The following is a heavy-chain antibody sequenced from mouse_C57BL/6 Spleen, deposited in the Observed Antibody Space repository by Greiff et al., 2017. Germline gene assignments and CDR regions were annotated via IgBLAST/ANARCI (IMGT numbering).Heavy chain of an antibody. CDR1: GFSFSDYG. CDR3: ASELGRAWFAY. CDR2: ISSGSSTI. J-gene: IGHJ3*01. D-gene: IGHD4-1*01. Sequence: EVQLVASGGGLVKPGGSLKLSCAASGFSFSDYGMHWVRQAPEKGLEWVAYISSGSSTIYYADTVKGRFTITRDNATNTLFLQMTCLRSEDTAMYYCASELGRAWFAYWGQGTLVTVSA. V-gene: IGHV5-17*01.